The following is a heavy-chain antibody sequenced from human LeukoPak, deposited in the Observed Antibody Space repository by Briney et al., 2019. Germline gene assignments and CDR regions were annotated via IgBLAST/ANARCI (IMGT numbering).Heavy chain of an antibody. CDR1: GGSISSSSYY. J-gene: IGHJ4*02. Sequence: PSETLSLTCTVSGGSISSSSYYWGWIRQPPGKGLEWIGEIYHSGSTNYNPSLKSRVTISVDKSKNQFSLKLSSVTAADTAVYYCARTSSGSVDYWGQGTLVTVSS. CDR3: ARTSSGSVDY. D-gene: IGHD6-19*01. CDR2: IYHSGST. V-gene: IGHV4-39*07.